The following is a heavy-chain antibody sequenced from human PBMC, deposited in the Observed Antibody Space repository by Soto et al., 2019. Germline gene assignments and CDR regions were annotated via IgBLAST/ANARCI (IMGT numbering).Heavy chain of an antibody. CDR1: GGSVSSGSYY. Sequence: QVQLQESGPGLVKPSETLSLTCTVSGGSVSSGSYYWSWIRQPPGKGLEWIGYIYYSGSTNYNPSLKRRVTISVDTSKHQFSLKLSSVTAADTAVYYCARGIEGWYQGRSYYGMDVWGQGTTVTVSS. D-gene: IGHD6-19*01. CDR2: IYYSGST. J-gene: IGHJ6*02. CDR3: ARGIEGWYQGRSYYGMDV. V-gene: IGHV4-61*01.